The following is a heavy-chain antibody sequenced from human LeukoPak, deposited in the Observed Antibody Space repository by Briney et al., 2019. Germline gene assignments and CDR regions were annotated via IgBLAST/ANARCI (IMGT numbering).Heavy chain of an antibody. J-gene: IGHJ6*03. Sequence: SETLSLTCTVSDDSITIYYWSWIRQPPGKGLEWIGYIDHTGITNYNPSLNSRVTISRDTSKNHFSLELSSATAADTAVYYCAREESDWSSLGYYYHYMDVWGKGTTVTISS. CDR1: DDSITIYY. V-gene: IGHV4-59*01. CDR2: IDHTGIT. CDR3: AREESDWSSLGYYYHYMDV. D-gene: IGHD3-9*01.